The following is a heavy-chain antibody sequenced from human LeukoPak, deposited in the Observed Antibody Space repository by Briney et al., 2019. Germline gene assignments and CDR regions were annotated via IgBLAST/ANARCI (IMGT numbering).Heavy chain of an antibody. CDR2: IYYSGST. CDR1: GGSISSYY. CDR3: VGAIQLWLNFDY. Sequence: ASETLSLTCTVSGGSISSYYWSWIRQPPGKGLEWIGYIYYSGSTYYNPSLKSRVTISVDTSKNQFSLKLSSVTAADTAVYYCVGAIQLWLNFDYWGQGTLVTVSS. V-gene: IGHV4-59*08. D-gene: IGHD5-18*01. J-gene: IGHJ4*02.